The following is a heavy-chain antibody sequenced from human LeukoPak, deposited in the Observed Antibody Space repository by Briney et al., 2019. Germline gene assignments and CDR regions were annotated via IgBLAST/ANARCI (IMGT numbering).Heavy chain of an antibody. J-gene: IGHJ4*02. CDR1: GGSISSSSYY. V-gene: IGHV4-61*02. D-gene: IGHD2-21*01. CDR2: IYTSGTT. CDR3: AREFHY. Sequence: PSETLSLTCTVSGGSISSSSYYWGWIRQPPGKGLEWIGRIYTSGTTNYNPSLKSRVTISVDTSKNQFSLKLSSVTAADTAAYYCAREFHYRGQGTLVTVSS.